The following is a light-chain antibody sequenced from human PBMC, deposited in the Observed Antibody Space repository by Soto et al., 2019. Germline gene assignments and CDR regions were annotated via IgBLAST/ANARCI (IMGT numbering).Light chain of an antibody. CDR3: SSYTSSSTPYV. V-gene: IGLV2-14*01. Sequence: QSALTQPAYVSGSPGQSITISCTGTSSDIGSYNYVSWYQQHPGKAPKLMIYDVSNRPSGVSNRFSGSKSGNTASLTISELQAGDEADYYCSSYTSSSTPYVFGTGTKVTVL. J-gene: IGLJ1*01. CDR2: DVS. CDR1: SSDIGSYNY.